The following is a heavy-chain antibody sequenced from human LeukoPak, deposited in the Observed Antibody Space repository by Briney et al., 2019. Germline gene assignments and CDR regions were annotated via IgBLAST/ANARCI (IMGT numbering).Heavy chain of an antibody. Sequence: TGGSLRLSCAASGFTFVKHALHWVRQSPGKGLEWVAVISYDGNDKQYAESVKGRVTISRGNSKNTVSLQMDTLGPEDTAVYYCARDRETAADYYFDYWGQGTLVTVSS. D-gene: IGHD6-13*01. V-gene: IGHV3-30*04. CDR1: GFTFVKHA. CDR3: ARDRETAADYYFDY. CDR2: ISYDGNDK. J-gene: IGHJ4*02.